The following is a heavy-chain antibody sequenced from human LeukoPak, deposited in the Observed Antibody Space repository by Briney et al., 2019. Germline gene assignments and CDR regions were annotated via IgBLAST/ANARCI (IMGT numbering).Heavy chain of an antibody. Sequence: ASVKVSCKASGYTFTGYYMHWVRQAPGQGLEWMGWINPNSGGTNYAQKFQGWVTMTRDTSISTAYMELSRLRSDDMAVYYCARGPVITIFGVVINETYYYYGMDVWGQGTTVTVSS. J-gene: IGHJ6*02. V-gene: IGHV1-2*04. CDR1: GYTFTGYY. CDR2: INPNSGGT. D-gene: IGHD3-3*01. CDR3: ARGPVITIFGVVINETYYYYGMDV.